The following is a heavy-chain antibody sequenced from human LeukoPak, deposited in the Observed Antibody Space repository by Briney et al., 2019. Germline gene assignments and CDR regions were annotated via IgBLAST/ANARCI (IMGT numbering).Heavy chain of an antibody. J-gene: IGHJ4*02. D-gene: IGHD2-21*01. CDR3: ASTYCGGDCYPFDY. CDR1: GGSISSGGYY. CDR2: IYHSGST. V-gene: IGHV4-30-2*01. Sequence: PSQTLSLTCTVSGGSISSGGYYWSWIRQPPRKGLEWIGYIYHSGSTYYNPSLKSRVTISVDTSKNQFSLKLSSVTAADTAVYYCASTYCGGDCYPFDYWGQGTLVTVSS.